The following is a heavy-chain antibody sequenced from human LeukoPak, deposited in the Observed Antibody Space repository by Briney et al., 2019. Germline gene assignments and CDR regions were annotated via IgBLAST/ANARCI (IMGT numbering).Heavy chain of an antibody. Sequence: ASVKVSCTASGYTFTSYGISWVRQAPGQGLEWMGWISAYNGNTNYAQKLQGRVTMTTDTSTSTAYMELRSLRSDDTAVYYCARDRTPVEMRDYWGQGTLVTVSS. CDR3: ARDRTPVEMRDY. CDR1: GYTFTSYG. J-gene: IGHJ4*02. D-gene: IGHD5-24*01. V-gene: IGHV1-18*01. CDR2: ISAYNGNT.